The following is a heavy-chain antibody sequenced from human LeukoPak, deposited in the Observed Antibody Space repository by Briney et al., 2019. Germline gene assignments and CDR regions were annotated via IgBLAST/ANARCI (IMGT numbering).Heavy chain of an antibody. D-gene: IGHD3-9*01. CDR1: GGSIRRADYY. CDR3: ARAPGGYYDILTGYYTTSLEIDY. V-gene: IGHV4-39*07. J-gene: IGHJ4*02. Sequence: PSETLSLTCTVSGGSIRRADYYWGWIRQSPGKGLEWIASIYHSGSTYYNPSLLSRVTKSVDTSKNQFSLKLSSVTAADTAVYYCARAPGGYYDILTGYYTTSLEIDYWGQGTLVTVSS. CDR2: IYHSGST.